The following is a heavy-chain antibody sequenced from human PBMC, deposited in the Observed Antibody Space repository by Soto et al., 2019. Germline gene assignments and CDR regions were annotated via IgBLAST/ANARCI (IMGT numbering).Heavy chain of an antibody. CDR2: MNPNTGNS. CDR1: GYTFTSYD. CDR3: ARRAETHGRNGSGADKYYFDF. J-gene: IGHJ4*02. Sequence: ASVKVSCKASGYTFTSYDIYWVRQATGQGLEWMGWMNPNTGNSGYAQKFQGRVTMTSDTSISTAHMELSSLRSEDTAVYYWARRAETHGRNGSGADKYYFDFWGQGTLVTVSS. D-gene: IGHD1-1*01. V-gene: IGHV1-8*01.